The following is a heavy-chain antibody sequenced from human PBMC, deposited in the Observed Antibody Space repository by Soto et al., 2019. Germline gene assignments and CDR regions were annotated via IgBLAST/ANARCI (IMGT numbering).Heavy chain of an antibody. J-gene: IGHJ5*02. D-gene: IGHD3-22*01. CDR2: IYYSGST. Sequence: QLQLQESGPGLVKPSETLSLTCTVSGGSISSSSYYWGWIRQPPGKGLEWIGSIYYSGSTYYNPSLKSRVTISVDTSKNQFSLKLSSVTAADTAVYYCASQTYYYDSSGYSKINWFDPWGQGTLVTVSS. CDR3: ASQTYYYDSSGYSKINWFDP. V-gene: IGHV4-39*01. CDR1: GGSISSSSYY.